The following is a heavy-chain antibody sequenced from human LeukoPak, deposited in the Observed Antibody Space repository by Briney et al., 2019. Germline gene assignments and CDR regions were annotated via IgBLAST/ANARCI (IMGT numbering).Heavy chain of an antibody. V-gene: IGHV4-59*01. CDR1: GGSISNYY. D-gene: IGHD4-11*01. CDR2: IYYSGST. J-gene: IGHJ5*02. CDR3: ARAINDYSNYEVLTDNWFDP. Sequence: SETLSLTCTVSGGSISNYYWSWIRQPPGKGLEWIGYIYYSGSTNYNPSLRSRVTISVDTSKNHFSLKLSSVTAADTAVYYCARAINDYSNYEVLTDNWFDPWGQGTLVTVSS.